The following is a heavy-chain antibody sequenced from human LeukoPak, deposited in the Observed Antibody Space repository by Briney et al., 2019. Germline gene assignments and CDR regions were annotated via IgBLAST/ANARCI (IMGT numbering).Heavy chain of an antibody. CDR3: ARGKWRWLQLPSYGMDV. CDR1: GGSISSYY. CDR2: IYYSGST. V-gene: IGHV4-59*12. Sequence: PSETLSLTCTVSGGSISSYYWSWIRQPPGKGLEWIGYIYYSGSTNYNPSLKSRVTISVDTSKNQFSLKLSSVTAADTAVYYCARGKWRWLQLPSYGMDVWGQGTTVTVSS. J-gene: IGHJ6*02. D-gene: IGHD5-24*01.